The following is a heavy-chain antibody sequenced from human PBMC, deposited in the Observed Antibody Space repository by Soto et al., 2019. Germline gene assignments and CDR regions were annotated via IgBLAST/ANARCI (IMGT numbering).Heavy chain of an antibody. V-gene: IGHV3-48*01. CDR1: GFTFSSYS. D-gene: IGHD3-3*01. Sequence: GGSLRLSCAASGFTFSSYSMNWVRQAPGKGLEWVSYISSSSSTIYYADSVKGRFTISRDNAKNSLYLQMNSLRAEDTAVYYCARDGRLARFFNGHADFDYWGQGTLVTVSS. J-gene: IGHJ4*02. CDR2: ISSSSSTI. CDR3: ARDGRLARFFNGHADFDY.